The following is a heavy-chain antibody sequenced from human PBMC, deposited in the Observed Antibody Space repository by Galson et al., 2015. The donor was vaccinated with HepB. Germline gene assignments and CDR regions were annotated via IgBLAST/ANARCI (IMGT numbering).Heavy chain of an antibody. CDR2: ISSSSSTI. Sequence: SLRLSCAASGFTFSSYSMNWVRQAPGKGLEWVSYISSSSSTIYYADSVKGRFTISRDNAKNSLYLQMNSLRAEDTAVYYCARHTYDSSGYYPGGEILGFVGHNGFDYWGQGTLVTVSS. CDR1: GFTFSSYS. J-gene: IGHJ4*02. D-gene: IGHD3-22*01. V-gene: IGHV3-48*01. CDR3: ARHTYDSSGYYPGGEILGFVGHNGFDY.